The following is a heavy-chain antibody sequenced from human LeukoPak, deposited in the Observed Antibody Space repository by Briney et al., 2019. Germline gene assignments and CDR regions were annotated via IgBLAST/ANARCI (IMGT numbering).Heavy chain of an antibody. V-gene: IGHV3-74*01. J-gene: IGHJ3*02. CDR2: FKWDGIV. CDR1: GFSVSTFS. D-gene: IGHD2-2*01. CDR3: AGEDVPLFKDAFDI. Sequence: PGGSLTLSCAASGFSVSTFSMHWFRQVPGKGLVWVSRFKWDGIVSYADSVKGRFTISRDNAKNTVLLQMNSLRAEDTALYYCAGEDVPLFKDAFDIWGQGTMVTVSS.